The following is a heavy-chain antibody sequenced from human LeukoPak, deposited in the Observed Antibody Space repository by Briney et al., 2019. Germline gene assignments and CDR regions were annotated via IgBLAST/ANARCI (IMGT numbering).Heavy chain of an antibody. D-gene: IGHD6-13*01. J-gene: IGHJ1*01. CDR1: GFTFSSYW. CDR2: IKHDGSEK. Sequence: GGSLRLSCAASGFTFSSYWMNWVRQAPGKGLEWVANIKHDGSEKYYVDSVRGRFTISRDNAKNSLYLQMNSLRAEDTAVYYCARDRTAAAGTWDFQHWGQGTLVTVSS. CDR3: ARDRTAAAGTWDFQH. V-gene: IGHV3-7*01.